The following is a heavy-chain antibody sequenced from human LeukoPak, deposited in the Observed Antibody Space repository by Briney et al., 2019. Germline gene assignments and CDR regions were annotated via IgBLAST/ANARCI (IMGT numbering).Heavy chain of an antibody. CDR2: IIPIFGTA. D-gene: IGHD6-13*01. CDR1: GGTFSSYA. CDR3: ARGPYSSSWYGNYYYGMDV. Sequence: ASVKVSCKASGGTFSSYAISWVRQAPGQGLEWMGGIIPIFGTANHAQKFQGRVTITADESTSPAYMELSSLRSEDTAVYYCARGPYSSSWYGNYYYGMDVWGKGTTVTVSS. V-gene: IGHV1-69*13. J-gene: IGHJ6*04.